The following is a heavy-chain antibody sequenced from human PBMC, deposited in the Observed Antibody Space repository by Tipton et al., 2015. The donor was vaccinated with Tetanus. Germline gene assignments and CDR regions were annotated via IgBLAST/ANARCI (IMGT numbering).Heavy chain of an antibody. D-gene: IGHD3-10*01. CDR2: INYGGTT. V-gene: IGHV4-39*01. J-gene: IGHJ4*02. CDR1: GGSINNSGYF. Sequence: PGLVKPSETLSLTCSVSGGSINNSGYFWGWIRQPPGKGLEWIGSINYGGTTYYKPSLKSRLTISVDTSKSHFSLRLSSVTAADTAVYFCARHPPPYYYGSGSYLDYWGQGTPVTVSS. CDR3: ARHPPPYYYGSGSYLDY.